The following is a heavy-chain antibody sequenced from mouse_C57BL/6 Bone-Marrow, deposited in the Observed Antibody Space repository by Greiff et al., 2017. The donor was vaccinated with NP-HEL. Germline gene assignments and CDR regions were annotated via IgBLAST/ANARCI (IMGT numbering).Heavy chain of an antibody. J-gene: IGHJ2*01. D-gene: IGHD1-1*01. V-gene: IGHV5-4*01. CDR2: ISDGGSYT. CDR3: ARDWGYYYGSSLDY. CDR1: GFTFSSYA. Sequence: DVKLQESGGGLVKPGGSLKLYCAASGFTFSSYAMSWVRQTPEKRLEWVATISDGGSYTYYPDNVKGRFTISRDNAKNNLYLQMSHLKSEDTAMYYCARDWGYYYGSSLDYWGQGTTLTVSS.